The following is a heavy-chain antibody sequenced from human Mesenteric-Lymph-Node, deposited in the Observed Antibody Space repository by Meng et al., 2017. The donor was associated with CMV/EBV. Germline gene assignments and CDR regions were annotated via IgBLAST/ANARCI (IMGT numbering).Heavy chain of an antibody. CDR2: INPSGGST. Sequence: ASVKVSCKASGYTFTDYYMHWVRQAPGQGLEWMGIINPSGGSTIYAQKFQGRVTMTRDMSTSTVHMELSSLRSEDTAMYYCARIYAGPPYCGGDCMYYYGMDVWGQGTTVTVSS. CDR3: ARIYAGPPYCGGDCMYYYGMDV. D-gene: IGHD2-21*01. J-gene: IGHJ6*02. V-gene: IGHV1-46*01. CDR1: GYTFTDYY.